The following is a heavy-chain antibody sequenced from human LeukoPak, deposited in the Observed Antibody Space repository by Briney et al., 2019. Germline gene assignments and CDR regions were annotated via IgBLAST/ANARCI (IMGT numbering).Heavy chain of an antibody. V-gene: IGHV3-21*04. CDR2: ISSTSSYI. CDR3: AKPRGYYGSGSRLKYFDY. J-gene: IGHJ4*02. Sequence: GGSLRLSCAASGFTFSSYSMNWVRQAPGKGLEWVSSISSTSSYIYYADSVKGRFTISTDNAKNSLYLQMSSLRAEDTAVYYCAKPRGYYGSGSRLKYFDYWGQGTLVTVSS. CDR1: GFTFSSYS. D-gene: IGHD3-10*01.